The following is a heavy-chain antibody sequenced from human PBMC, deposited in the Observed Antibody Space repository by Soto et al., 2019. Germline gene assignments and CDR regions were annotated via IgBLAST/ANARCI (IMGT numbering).Heavy chain of an antibody. V-gene: IGHV4-30-4*01. Sequence: QVQLQESGPGLVKPSQTLSLTCTVSGDSISSGDYYWSWIRQPPGKGLEWIGYIYYTGITKYNPSLKSRLSISVDTSKTPFSRKVTSVTAADTAIYYCARHYNLPDYWGQGTLVTVSP. D-gene: IGHD1-1*01. J-gene: IGHJ4*02. CDR2: IYYTGIT. CDR3: ARHYNLPDY. CDR1: GDSISSGDYY.